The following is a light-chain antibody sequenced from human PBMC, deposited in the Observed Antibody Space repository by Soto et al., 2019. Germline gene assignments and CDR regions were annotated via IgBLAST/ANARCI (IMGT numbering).Light chain of an antibody. V-gene: IGKV3-20*01. CDR3: HQYGSSPWT. J-gene: IGKJ1*01. Sequence: EIVLTQSPGTLSLSPGERATLSCRASQSVSSNYLAWYQQRPGQAPRLLIYGASSRATGIPDRFSGSGSGTDFTLTISRLEPEDFAVYYCHQYGSSPWTVGQGTKVDIK. CDR1: QSVSSNY. CDR2: GAS.